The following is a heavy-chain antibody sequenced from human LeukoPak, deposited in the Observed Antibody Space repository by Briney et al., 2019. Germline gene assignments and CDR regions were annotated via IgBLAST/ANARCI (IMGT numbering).Heavy chain of an antibody. D-gene: IGHD1-26*01. V-gene: IGHV3-15*01. Sequence: PGGSLRLSCAGSGFSFSNAWMSWVRQAPGKGLEWVGRIKSQTDDETADYAAPVKGRFTISRDDSDNTLYLQMNSLKSEDTGVYYCVTELSGSFPTWGQGTLVTVSS. CDR1: GFSFSNAW. CDR3: VTELSGSFPT. J-gene: IGHJ4*02. CDR2: IKSQTDDETA.